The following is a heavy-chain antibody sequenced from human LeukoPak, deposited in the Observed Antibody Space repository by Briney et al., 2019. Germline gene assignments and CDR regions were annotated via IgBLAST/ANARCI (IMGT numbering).Heavy chain of an antibody. V-gene: IGHV4-31*03. CDR3: ARVQFTEWLPFDY. J-gene: IGHJ4*02. D-gene: IGHD3-3*01. CDR2: IYYSGST. Sequence: SETLSLTCTVSGGSISSGDYYWSWTRQHPGKGLEWIGSIYYSGSTYYNPSLKSRVSISVDTSKNQFSLKLSSVTAADTAVYYCARVQFTEWLPFDYWGQGTLVTVSS. CDR1: GGSISSGDYY.